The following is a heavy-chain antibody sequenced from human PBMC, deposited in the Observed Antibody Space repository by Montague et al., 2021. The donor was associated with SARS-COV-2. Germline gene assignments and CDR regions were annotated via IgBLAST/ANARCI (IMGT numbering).Heavy chain of an antibody. CDR1: GDSISSTDHY. D-gene: IGHD1-1*01. CDR3: ARHLRVGNRWNGFEADY. CDR2: IFYSGST. J-gene: IGHJ4*02. V-gene: IGHV4-39*01. Sequence: SQCRSLVYTVSGDSISSTDHYWAWMRQPPGKGLEWIASIFYSGSTYYNPSLKSRVTISVDTSKNLFSLQLNSVTPADTSVYYCARHLRVGNRWNGFEADYWGQGALVSVSS.